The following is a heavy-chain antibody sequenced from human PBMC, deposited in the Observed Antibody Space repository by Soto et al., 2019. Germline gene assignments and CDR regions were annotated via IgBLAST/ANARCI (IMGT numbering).Heavy chain of an antibody. CDR1: GFSLSTSGMG. CDR3: ARVSPRGLDY. J-gene: IGHJ4*02. V-gene: IGHV2-5*02. Sequence: QITLKESGPTLVKPTQTLTLTCTFSGFSLSTSGMGVGWIRQPPGKALEWLALIYWDDDRRYSPSLSTRITITRDTSKHPVVLTMTNMDPVDTATYSCARVSPRGLDYWGQGTLLTVSS. D-gene: IGHD2-15*01. CDR2: IYWDDDR.